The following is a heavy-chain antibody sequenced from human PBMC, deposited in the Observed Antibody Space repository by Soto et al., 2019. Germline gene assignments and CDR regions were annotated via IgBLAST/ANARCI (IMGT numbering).Heavy chain of an antibody. CDR3: ASGSGSGSYYPDY. CDR2: IYHSGST. CDR1: GYSISSGYY. J-gene: IGHJ4*02. Sequence: SETLSLTCAVSGYSISSGYYWGWIRQPPGKGLEWIGSIYHSGSTYYNPSLKSRVTISVDTSKNQFSLKLSSVTAADTAVYYCASGSGSGSYYPDYWGQGTLVTLSS. D-gene: IGHD3-10*01. V-gene: IGHV4-38-2*01.